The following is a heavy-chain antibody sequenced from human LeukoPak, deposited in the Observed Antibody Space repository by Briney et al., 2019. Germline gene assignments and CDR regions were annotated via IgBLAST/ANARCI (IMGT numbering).Heavy chain of an antibody. CDR3: ARGTVTRYYYYGMEL. J-gene: IGHJ6*02. Sequence: PAETLSLTCTVSGGTISSGGYYWSWIRQHPGKGLEWVGNINYSGSTYYNPSLKSRITTSVDTSNNQFSLKLSSVTAADTAVYYCARGTVTRYYYYGMELWGQGTTVTVSS. CDR1: GGTISSGGYY. V-gene: IGHV4-31*03. CDR2: INYSGST. D-gene: IGHD4-11*01.